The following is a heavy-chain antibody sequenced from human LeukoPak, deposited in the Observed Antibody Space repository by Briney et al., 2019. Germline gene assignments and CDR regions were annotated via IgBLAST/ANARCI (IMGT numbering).Heavy chain of an antibody. D-gene: IGHD4-23*01. J-gene: IGHJ4*02. CDR1: GGSISSYY. V-gene: IGHV4-59*12. CDR3: ARSYGGNSVGY. CDR2: IYHSGST. Sequence: SETLSLTCTVSGGSISSYYWSWIRQPAGKGLEWIGYIYHSGSTYYNPSLKSRVTISVDRSKNQFSLKLSSVTAADTAVYYCARSYGGNSVGYWGQGTLVTVSS.